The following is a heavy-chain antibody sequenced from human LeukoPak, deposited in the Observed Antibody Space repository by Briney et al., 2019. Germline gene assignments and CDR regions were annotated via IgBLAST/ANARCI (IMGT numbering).Heavy chain of an antibody. J-gene: IGHJ5*02. CDR3: ARDYYGSGRYDNWFDP. Sequence: SETLSLTCTVSGGSISSSSYYWGWIRQPPGKGQEWIGSIYYSGSTYYNPSLKSRVTISVDTSKNQFSLKLSSVTAADTAVYYCARDYYGSGRYDNWFDPWGQGTLVTVSS. D-gene: IGHD3-10*01. V-gene: IGHV4-39*02. CDR2: IYYSGST. CDR1: GGSISSSSYY.